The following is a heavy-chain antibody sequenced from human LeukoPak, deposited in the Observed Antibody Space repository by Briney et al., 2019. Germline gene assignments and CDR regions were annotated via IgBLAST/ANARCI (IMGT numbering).Heavy chain of an antibody. D-gene: IGHD4-17*01. J-gene: IGHJ4*02. CDR2: ISSSSSYI. Sequence: GGSLRLSCAASGFTFSSYSMNWVRQAPGKGLEWVSSISSSSSYIYYADSVKGRFTISRDNAKNSLYLQMNSLRAEDTAVYYCARGKNPMTTVTTVDYWGPGTLVTVSS. CDR3: ARGKNPMTTVTTVDY. CDR1: GFTFSSYS. V-gene: IGHV3-21*01.